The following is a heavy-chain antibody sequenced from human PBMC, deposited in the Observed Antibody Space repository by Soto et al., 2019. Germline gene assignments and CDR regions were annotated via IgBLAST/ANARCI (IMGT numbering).Heavy chain of an antibody. CDR1: GLTVSRTQ. CDR2: IYSGGST. Sequence: GGSLRLSCAVSGLTVSRTQMSWVRQAPGKGLQWVSVIYSGGSTYYANAVKGRFTISRDISENTVYLELDTLTVDDTAVYYCARAREPEYSSSIFFDYWGRGTLVTVSS. V-gene: IGHV3-53*01. CDR3: ARAREPEYSSSIFFDY. D-gene: IGHD6-6*01. J-gene: IGHJ4*02.